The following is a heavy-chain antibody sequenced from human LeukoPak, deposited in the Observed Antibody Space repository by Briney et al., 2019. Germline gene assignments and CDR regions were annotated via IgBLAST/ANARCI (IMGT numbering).Heavy chain of an antibody. J-gene: IGHJ6*02. D-gene: IGHD3-10*01. CDR2: IYPADSET. Sequence: GESLKISCEGSGYGFITYWIGWMRQLPGEGLEWMGIIYPADSETRYSPSFQGQVTISVDKSSSTAYLQWKSLRASDTAIYYCARHRGSTVPTFFGMDVWGQGTTVTVSS. V-gene: IGHV5-51*01. CDR1: GYGFITYW. CDR3: ARHRGSTVPTFFGMDV.